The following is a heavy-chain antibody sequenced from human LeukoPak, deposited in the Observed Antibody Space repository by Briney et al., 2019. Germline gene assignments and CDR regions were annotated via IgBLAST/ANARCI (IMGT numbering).Heavy chain of an antibody. CDR3: ARRPDGTSHFDY. CDR2: VYYSGST. V-gene: IGHV4-59*08. D-gene: IGHD6-6*01. Sequence: SETLSLTRTVSGGSTRSYFWSWIRQPPGKGLEWIGYVYYSGSTNYNPSLKSRVTISVDTSKKQFSLKLSSVTAADTAVYYCARRPDGTSHFDYWGQGTLVTVSS. J-gene: IGHJ4*02. CDR1: GGSTRSYF.